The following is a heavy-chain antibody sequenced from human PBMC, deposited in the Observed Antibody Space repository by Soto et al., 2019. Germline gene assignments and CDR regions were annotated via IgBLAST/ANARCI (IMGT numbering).Heavy chain of an antibody. CDR3: VRKQLVLNWFDP. J-gene: IGHJ5*02. CDR2: IIPIFGTA. D-gene: IGHD6-6*01. V-gene: IGHV1-69*13. Sequence: GTAVKVSCKASGGTFSSYAISWVRQAPGQGLEWMGGIIPIFGTANYAQKFQGRVTITADESTITAYMELSSLRAEDTAVYYCVRKQLVLNWFDPWGQGTLVTVSS. CDR1: GGTFSSYA.